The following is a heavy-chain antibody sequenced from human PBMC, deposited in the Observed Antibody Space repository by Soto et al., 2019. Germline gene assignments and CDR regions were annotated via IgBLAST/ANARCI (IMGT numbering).Heavy chain of an antibody. CDR1: GASVSNDNW. V-gene: IGHV4-4*02. CDR3: TKNSAYALDS. J-gene: IGHJ4*02. Sequence: QVHLQESGPGLVKPSETLSVTCDVSGASVSNDNWWSWVRQPPGEGLEWIGEVHHIGETNYNPSLRGRVSMSVDRSKNQFFLSLSSVTAADTAVYYCTKNSAYALDSWGKGALVTVSS. CDR2: VHHIGET. D-gene: IGHD2-8*01.